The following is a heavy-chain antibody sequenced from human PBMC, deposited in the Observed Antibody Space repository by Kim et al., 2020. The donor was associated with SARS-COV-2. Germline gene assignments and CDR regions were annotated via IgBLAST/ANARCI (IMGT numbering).Heavy chain of an antibody. D-gene: IGHD1-26*01. CDR3: AKAHDPGIVGAVFDY. V-gene: IGHV3-23*01. CDR1: GFTFSSYA. CDR2: ISGSGGST. Sequence: GGSLRLSCAASGFTFSSYAMSWVRQAPGKGLEWVSAISGSGGSTYYADSVKGRFTISRDNSKNTLYLQMNSLRAEDTPVYYCAKAHDPGIVGAVFDYWGQGTLVTVSS. J-gene: IGHJ4*02.